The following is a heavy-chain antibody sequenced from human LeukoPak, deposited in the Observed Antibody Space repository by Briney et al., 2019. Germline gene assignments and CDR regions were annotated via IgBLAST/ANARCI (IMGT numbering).Heavy chain of an antibody. Sequence: PSETLSLTCTVSGGSISSSSYYWGWIRQPPGKGLEWIGSIYYSGSTYYNPSLKSRVTISVDTSKNQFSLKLSSVTAADTAVYYCARGLYSSSWYSDYWGQGTLVTVSS. V-gene: IGHV4-39*07. CDR3: ARGLYSSSWYSDY. CDR2: IYYSGST. J-gene: IGHJ4*02. CDR1: GGSISSSSYY. D-gene: IGHD6-13*01.